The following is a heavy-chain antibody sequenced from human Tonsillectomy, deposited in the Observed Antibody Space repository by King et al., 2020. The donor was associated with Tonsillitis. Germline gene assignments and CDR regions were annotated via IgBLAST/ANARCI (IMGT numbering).Heavy chain of an antibody. J-gene: IGHJ4*02. V-gene: IGHV3-21*01. Sequence: DVQLVESGGGLVKPGGSLRLSCAASGFTFSYYNLNWVRQAPGKGLEWVSSISSSIVYLYYADSVKGQFTISRDNAKNSLYLQMNSLRAEDTAVYFCARESHPKTGDYFDYWGQGTLVTVSS. CDR1: GFTFSYYN. CDR3: ARESHPKTGDYFDY. CDR2: ISSSIVYL. D-gene: IGHD3-10*01.